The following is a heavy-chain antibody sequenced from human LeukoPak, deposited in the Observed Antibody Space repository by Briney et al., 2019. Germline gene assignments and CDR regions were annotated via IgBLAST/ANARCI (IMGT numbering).Heavy chain of an antibody. V-gene: IGHV3-74*01. D-gene: IGHD6-13*01. CDR2: INTDGSST. Sequence: PGGSLRLSCAASGFTFSSYWMHWVRQAPGKGLVWVSRINTDGSSTSYADSVKGRFTISRDNAKNTLYLQMNSLRAEDTAVYYCARGGIAAAGPPPLDYWGQGTLVTVSS. CDR1: GFTFSSYW. CDR3: ARGGIAAAGPPPLDY. J-gene: IGHJ4*02.